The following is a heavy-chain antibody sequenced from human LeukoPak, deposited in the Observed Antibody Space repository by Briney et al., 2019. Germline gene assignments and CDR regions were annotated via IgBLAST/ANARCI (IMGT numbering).Heavy chain of an antibody. CDR3: VKDGGITVAGKEGFDY. V-gene: IGHV3-30*02. D-gene: IGHD6-19*01. J-gene: IGHJ4*02. CDR2: IRFDGTDK. Sequence: GGSLRLSCVASGFTFSDHYMHWVRQAPGKGLEWVTFIRFDGTDKYYADSVKGRFTVSRDNSKNTLYLQMISLEPEDTAVYYCVKDGGITVAGKEGFDYWGQGTLVTVSS. CDR1: GFTFSDHY.